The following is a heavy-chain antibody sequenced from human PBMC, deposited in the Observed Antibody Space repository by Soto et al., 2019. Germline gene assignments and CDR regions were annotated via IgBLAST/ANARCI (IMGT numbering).Heavy chain of an antibody. CDR3: ARCYTGGYDILTGYYYYFDY. CDR2: IIPIYGTA. CDR1: GGTFSSYA. Sequence: SVKVSCKASGGTFSSYAISWVRQAPGQGLEWMGGIIPIYGTANYAQKFQGRVTITADESTSTAYMELSSLRSEDTAVYYCARCYTGGYDILTGYYYYFDYWGQGTLVTVSS. J-gene: IGHJ4*02. V-gene: IGHV1-69*13. D-gene: IGHD3-9*01.